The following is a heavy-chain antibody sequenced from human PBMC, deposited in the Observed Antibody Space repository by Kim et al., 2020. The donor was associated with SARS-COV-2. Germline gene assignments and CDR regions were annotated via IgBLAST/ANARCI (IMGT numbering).Heavy chain of an antibody. Sequence: NYIHYGDSVQGRFAISRDNDNNSVYLQMNSLRDEDTAVFYCARDGGSGWDYWGQGTLVTVSS. CDR3: ARDGGSGWDY. V-gene: IGHV3-21*01. CDR2: NYI. D-gene: IGHD6-19*01. J-gene: IGHJ4*02.